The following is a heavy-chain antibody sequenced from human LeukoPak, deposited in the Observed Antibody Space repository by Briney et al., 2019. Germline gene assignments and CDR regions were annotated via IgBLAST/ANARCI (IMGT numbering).Heavy chain of an antibody. J-gene: IGHJ4*02. D-gene: IGHD3-22*01. Sequence: GGSLRLSCVASEFTLNNYGVNWVRQAPGKGLEWVSVIYSGGVTYYADSVKGRFTISRDNSKNTLYLQMDSLRAEDTAVYYCARGLMYYDSSDFGDYWGQGTLVTVPS. CDR2: IYSGGVT. V-gene: IGHV3-53*01. CDR3: ARGLMYYDSSDFGDY. CDR1: EFTLNNYG.